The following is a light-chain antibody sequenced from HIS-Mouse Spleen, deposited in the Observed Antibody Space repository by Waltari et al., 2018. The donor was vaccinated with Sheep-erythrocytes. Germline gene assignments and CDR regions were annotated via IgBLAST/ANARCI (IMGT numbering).Light chain of an antibody. CDR1: DGGTSLY. CDR2: GAS. J-gene: IGKJ2*01. V-gene: IGKV3-20*01. Sequence: SSRATDGGTSLYLTRSKPKRGQAPRLPIYGASIRATGNPDRFSGSGSGTDFTLTISRLEPEDFAVYYCQQYGSSPTFGQGTKLEIK. CDR3: QQYGSSPT.